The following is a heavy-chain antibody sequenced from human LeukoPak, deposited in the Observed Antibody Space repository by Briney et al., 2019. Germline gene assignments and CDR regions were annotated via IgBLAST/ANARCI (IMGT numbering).Heavy chain of an antibody. D-gene: IGHD2-15*01. Sequence: GGSLRLSCAASGFTFSSYSMNWVRQAPGKGLEWVSSISSSSSYIYYADSVKGRFTISRDNAKNSLYLQMNSLRAEDTAVYYCARAVVVAATYYYYGMDVWGQGTTVTVSS. CDR1: GFTFSSYS. V-gene: IGHV3-21*01. CDR2: ISSSSSYI. CDR3: ARAVVVAATYYYYGMDV. J-gene: IGHJ6*02.